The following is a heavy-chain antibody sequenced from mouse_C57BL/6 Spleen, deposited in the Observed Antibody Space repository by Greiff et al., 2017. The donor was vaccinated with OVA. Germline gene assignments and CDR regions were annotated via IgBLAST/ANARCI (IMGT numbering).Heavy chain of an antibody. CDR1: GFNIKDYY. Sequence: VQLQQSGAELVRPGASVKLSCTASGFNIKDYYMHWVKQRPEQGLEWIGRIDPEDGDTEYAPKFQGKATMTADTSSNTAYLQLSSLTSEDTAVYYCTSPLYYYGSSTWFAYWGQGTLVTVSA. V-gene: IGHV14-1*01. CDR2: IDPEDGDT. CDR3: TSPLYYYGSSTWFAY. J-gene: IGHJ3*01. D-gene: IGHD1-1*01.